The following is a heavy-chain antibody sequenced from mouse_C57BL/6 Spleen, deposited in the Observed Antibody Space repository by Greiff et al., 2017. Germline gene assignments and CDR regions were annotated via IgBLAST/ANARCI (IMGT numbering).Heavy chain of an antibody. J-gene: IGHJ3*01. D-gene: IGHD2-10*02. Sequence: EVQRVESGGDLVKPGGSLKLSCAASGFTFSSYGMSWVRQTPDKRLEWVATISSGGSYTYYPDSVKGRFTIYRDNAKNTLYLQMSSLKSEDTAMYYCARHEYGNSFAYWGQGTLVTVSA. CDR1: GFTFSSYG. CDR3: ARHEYGNSFAY. CDR2: ISSGGSYT. V-gene: IGHV5-6*01.